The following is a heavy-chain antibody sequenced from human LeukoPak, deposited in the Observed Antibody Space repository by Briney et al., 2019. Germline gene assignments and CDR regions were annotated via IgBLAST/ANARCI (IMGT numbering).Heavy chain of an antibody. CDR3: AREGNYYDSSGYYYPFDY. CDR1: GGTFSSYA. J-gene: IGHJ4*02. CDR2: IIPIFGIA. D-gene: IGHD3-22*01. V-gene: IGHV1-69*04. Sequence: ASVKVSCKASGGTFSSYAIGWVRQAPGQGLEWMGRIIPIFGIANYAQKFQGRVTITADKSTSTAYMELSSLRSEDTAVYYCAREGNYYDSSGYYYPFDYWGQGTLVTVSS.